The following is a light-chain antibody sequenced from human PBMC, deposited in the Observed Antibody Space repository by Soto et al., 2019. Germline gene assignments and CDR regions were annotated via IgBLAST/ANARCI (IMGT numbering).Light chain of an antibody. Sequence: EIVLTQSPGTLSLSPGERGTLSCRASQSVSSSDLAWYQQKPGQAPRLLIYGASSRATGIPDRFSGSGSGTDVTLTISRLEPEDFAVYYCQQYGSSPPITFGQGTRLEIK. CDR1: QSVSSSD. CDR3: QQYGSSPPIT. J-gene: IGKJ5*01. CDR2: GAS. V-gene: IGKV3-20*01.